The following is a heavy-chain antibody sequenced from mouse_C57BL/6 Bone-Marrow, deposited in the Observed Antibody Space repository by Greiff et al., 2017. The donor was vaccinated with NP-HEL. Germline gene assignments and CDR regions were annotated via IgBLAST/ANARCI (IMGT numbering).Heavy chain of an antibody. Sequence: QVQLKQPGAELVKPGASVKMSCKASGYTFTSYWITWVKQRPGQGLEWIGDIYPGSGSTNYNEKFKSKATLTVDTSSSTAYMQRSSLTSEDSAVYYCARRGSYFDYWGQGTTLTVSS. CDR3: ARRGSYFDY. CDR1: GYTFTSYW. V-gene: IGHV1-55*01. J-gene: IGHJ2*01. CDR2: IYPGSGST.